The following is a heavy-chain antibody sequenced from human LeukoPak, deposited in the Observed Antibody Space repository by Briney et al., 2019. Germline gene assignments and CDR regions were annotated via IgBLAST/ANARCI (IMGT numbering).Heavy chain of an antibody. CDR2: IYHSGST. Sequence: SEILSLTCAVSGGSISSGGYSWSWIRQPPGKGLEWIGYIYHSGSTYYNPSLKSRVTISVDRSKNQFSLKLSSVTAADTAVYYCARLAAATGNFDYWGQGTLVTVSS. V-gene: IGHV4-30-2*01. CDR3: ARLAAATGNFDY. D-gene: IGHD6-13*01. CDR1: GGSISSGGYS. J-gene: IGHJ4*02.